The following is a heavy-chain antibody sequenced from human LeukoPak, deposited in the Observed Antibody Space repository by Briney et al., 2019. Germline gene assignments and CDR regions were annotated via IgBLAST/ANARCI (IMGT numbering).Heavy chain of an antibody. Sequence: PSETLSLTCTVSGGSISSYYWSWIRQPPGKGLEWIGYIYDSGSTNYNPSLKSRVTISLDTSKNQFSLKLTSVTAADTAVYYCARRSTKENGFDFWGQGTLVTVSS. D-gene: IGHD1-1*01. CDR2: IYDSGST. V-gene: IGHV4-59*08. CDR1: GGSISSYY. CDR3: ARRSTKENGFDF. J-gene: IGHJ4*02.